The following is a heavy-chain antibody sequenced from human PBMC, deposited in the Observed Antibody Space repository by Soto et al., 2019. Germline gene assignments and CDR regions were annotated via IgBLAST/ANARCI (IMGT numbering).Heavy chain of an antibody. CDR2: TYYRSQWTN. V-gene: IGHV6-1*01. Sequence: PSQTLSLTCAISGDSVSSNNAAWNWIRQSPSRGLEWLGRTYYRSQWTNDYAESVKTRIIIDPDTSKNHFSLHLKSVTPEDAAVYFCARETTRVRGLINDFDYWGQGTLVTVSS. CDR1: GDSVSSNNAA. CDR3: ARETTRVRGLINDFDY. J-gene: IGHJ4*02. D-gene: IGHD3-10*01.